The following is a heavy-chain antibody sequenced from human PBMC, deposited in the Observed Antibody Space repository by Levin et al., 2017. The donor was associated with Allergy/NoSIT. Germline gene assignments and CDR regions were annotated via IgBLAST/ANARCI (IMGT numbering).Heavy chain of an antibody. CDR2: ISGSGGST. J-gene: IGHJ3*02. D-gene: IGHD3-3*01. Sequence: GGSLRLSCAASGFTFSSYAMSWVRQAPGKGLEWVSAISGSGGSTYYADSVKGRFTISRDNSKNTLYLQMNSLRAEDTAVYYCAKVHTLGLRVLEWLPYDAFDIWGQGTMVTVSS. CDR1: GFTFSSYA. CDR3: AKVHTLGLRVLEWLPYDAFDI. V-gene: IGHV3-23*01.